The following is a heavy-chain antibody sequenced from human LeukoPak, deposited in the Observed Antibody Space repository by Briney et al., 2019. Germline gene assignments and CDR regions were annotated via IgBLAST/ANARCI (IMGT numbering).Heavy chain of an antibody. V-gene: IGHV3-23*01. CDR1: GFTFSSYA. Sequence: GGSLRLSCAASGFTFSSYAMSWVRQAPGKGLEWVSAISGSGGSTCYADSVKGRFAISRDNSKNTLYLQMNSLRAEDTAVYYCAKDPGPTYYDFWSGYIDYWGQGTLVTVSS. CDR2: ISGSGGST. J-gene: IGHJ4*02. D-gene: IGHD3-3*01. CDR3: AKDPGPTYYDFWSGYIDY.